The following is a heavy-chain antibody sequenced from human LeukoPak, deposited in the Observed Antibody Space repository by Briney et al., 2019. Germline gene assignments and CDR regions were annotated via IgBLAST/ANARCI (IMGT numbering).Heavy chain of an antibody. CDR2: ISSSGSTI. V-gene: IGHV3-48*03. CDR1: GFTFSSYE. D-gene: IGHD3-10*01. Sequence: GGSLRLSCAASGFTFSSYEMNWVRQAPGKGLEWVSYISSSGSTIYYADSVKGRFTISRDNAKNSLYLQMNSLRAEDTAVYYCARDSRDITMVRGVIIPLDYWGQGTLVTVSS. J-gene: IGHJ4*02. CDR3: ARDSRDITMVRGVIIPLDY.